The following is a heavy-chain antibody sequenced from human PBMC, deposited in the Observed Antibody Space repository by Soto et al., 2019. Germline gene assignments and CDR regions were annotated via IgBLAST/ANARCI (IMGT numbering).Heavy chain of an antibody. Sequence: GGSLRLPCAASGFTFNNYAMNWVRQAPGKGLEWVSGISGGGADTYHVDSVQGRFTISRDNSRNTLYLQMNSLRAEDTAVYYCAKGGGGDSYYHNMDVWGQGTTVTVSS. J-gene: IGHJ6*02. CDR1: GFTFNNYA. V-gene: IGHV3-23*01. CDR3: AKGGGGDSYYHNMDV. CDR2: ISGGGADT. D-gene: IGHD2-21*02.